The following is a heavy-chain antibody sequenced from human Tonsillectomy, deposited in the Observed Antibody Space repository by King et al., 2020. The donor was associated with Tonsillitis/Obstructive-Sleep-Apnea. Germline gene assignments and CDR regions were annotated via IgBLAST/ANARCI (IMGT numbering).Heavy chain of an antibody. CDR1: GVTFSSYS. V-gene: IGHV3-21*01. CDR2: ISSSSSYI. D-gene: IGHD2/OR15-2a*01. Sequence: VQLVESGRGLVKPGGSLRLSCAVSGVTFSSYSMNWVRQAPGKGLEWVSSISSSSSYIYDADSVKGRFTSSRDNAKNSLYLQMNSLRAEDTAVYYCTSDSTMRAFDICGQGKMVTVSS. J-gene: IGHJ3*02. CDR3: TSDSTMRAFDI.